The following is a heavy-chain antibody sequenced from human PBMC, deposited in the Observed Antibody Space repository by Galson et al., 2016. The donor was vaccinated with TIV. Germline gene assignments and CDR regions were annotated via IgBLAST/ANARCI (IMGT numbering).Heavy chain of an antibody. V-gene: IGHV4-39*07. Sequence: ETLSLTCIVSGDSIVTKSFYWVWIRQPPGKGLEWIASVYDDGNAYYIPSLKSRVTISPDTSKNQFSLRLTSVTAADTAVYYCTRRRTPPGPDNDSWFDPWGHGILVTVSS. J-gene: IGHJ5*02. D-gene: IGHD1-14*01. CDR1: GDSIVTKSFY. CDR2: VYDDGNA. CDR3: TRRRTPPGPDNDSWFDP.